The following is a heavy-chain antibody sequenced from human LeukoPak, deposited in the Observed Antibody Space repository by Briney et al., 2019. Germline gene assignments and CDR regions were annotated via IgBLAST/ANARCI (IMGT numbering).Heavy chain of an antibody. D-gene: IGHD4-17*01. Sequence: GGSLRLSCAASGFTFSSFGMNWVRQAPGKGLEWVSFISTSSSYIYYADSVKGRFTISRDNAKNSLYLQMNSLRPDDTAVYYCATQSYGLFAYWGQGTLVTVSS. CDR3: ATQSYGLFAY. CDR1: GFTFSSFG. J-gene: IGHJ4*02. CDR2: ISTSSSYI. V-gene: IGHV3-21*01.